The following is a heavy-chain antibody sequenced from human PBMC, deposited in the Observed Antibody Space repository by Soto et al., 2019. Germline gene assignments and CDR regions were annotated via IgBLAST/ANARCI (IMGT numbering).Heavy chain of an antibody. CDR2: MNPSSGNT. J-gene: IGHJ4*02. Sequence: QVQLVQSGAEVKEPGSSVKVSCKASGYTFSSYDINWVRQATGQGPEWMGWMNPSSGNTGYAQKVQGRVSMTRKTSITTDYMELSSLRSEDTAVYYCARGLGGGGLRPFDYWGQGSLVTVSS. CDR1: GYTFSSYD. V-gene: IGHV1-8*01. CDR3: ARGLGGGGLRPFDY. D-gene: IGHD2-21*01.